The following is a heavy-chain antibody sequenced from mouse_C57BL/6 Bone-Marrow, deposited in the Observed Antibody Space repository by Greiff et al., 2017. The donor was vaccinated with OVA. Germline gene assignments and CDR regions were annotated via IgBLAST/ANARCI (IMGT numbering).Heavy chain of an antibody. V-gene: IGHV1-15*01. D-gene: IGHD2-10*01. CDR3: TAYSAWFAY. CDR1: GYTFTDYE. CDR2: IDPETGGT. J-gene: IGHJ3*01. Sequence: QVQLKESGAELVRPGASVTLSCTASGYTFTDYEMHWVKQTPVHGLEWIGAIDPETGGTAYNQKFKGKVILTADKSSSTAYMELRSLTSEDSAVYYCTAYSAWFAYWGQGTLVTVSA.